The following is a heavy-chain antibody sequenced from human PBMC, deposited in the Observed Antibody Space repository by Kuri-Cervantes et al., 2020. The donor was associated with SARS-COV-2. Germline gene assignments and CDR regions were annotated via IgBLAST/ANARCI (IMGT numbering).Heavy chain of an antibody. CDR3: ARDDDAVAGIHYFDY. Sequence: GESLKISCAASGFTFSDYYMSWIRQAPGKGLEWVSAISGSGGSTYYADSVKGRFTISRDNSKNTLYLQMNSLRAEDTAVYYCARDDDAVAGIHYFDYWGQGTLVTVSS. J-gene: IGHJ4*02. V-gene: IGHV3-23*01. CDR1: GFTFSDYY. CDR2: ISGSGGST. D-gene: IGHD6-19*01.